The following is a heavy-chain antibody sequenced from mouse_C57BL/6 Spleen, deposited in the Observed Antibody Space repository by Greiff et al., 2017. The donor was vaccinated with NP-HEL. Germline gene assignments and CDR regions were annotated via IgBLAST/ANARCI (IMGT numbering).Heavy chain of an antibody. CDR2: IHPNSGST. J-gene: IGHJ2*01. Sequence: VQLQQPGAELVKPGASVKLSCKASGYTFTSYWMHWVKQRPGQGLEWIGMIHPNSGSTNYNEKFKSKATLTVDKSSSTAYMQLSSLTSEDSAVYYCGRWINGTYYFDYWGQGTTLTVSS. V-gene: IGHV1-64*01. D-gene: IGHD4-1*01. CDR1: GYTFTSYW. CDR3: GRWINGTYYFDY.